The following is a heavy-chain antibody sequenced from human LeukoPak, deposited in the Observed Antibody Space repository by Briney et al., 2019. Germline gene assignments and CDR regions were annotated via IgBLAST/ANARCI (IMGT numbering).Heavy chain of an antibody. CDR1: GYSFANFA. D-gene: IGHD3-10*01. CDR2: ISGYSGNT. V-gene: IGHV1-18*01. Sequence: ASVKVSRKASGYSFANFAINWVRQAPGQGLEWMGWISGYSGNTHSAQRFKGRVTMTTDTSTSTAYMELRSLRFDDTAVYYCARENYGSGSCLRFGWFDPWGQGTLVTVSS. J-gene: IGHJ5*02. CDR3: ARENYGSGSCLRFGWFDP.